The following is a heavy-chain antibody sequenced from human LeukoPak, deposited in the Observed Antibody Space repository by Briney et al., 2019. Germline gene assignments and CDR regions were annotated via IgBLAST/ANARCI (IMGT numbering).Heavy chain of an antibody. D-gene: IGHD3-22*01. J-gene: IGHJ4*02. CDR3: AREGDSSGYRLGYFDY. V-gene: IGHV4-31*03. CDR1: GGSISSGGYY. CDR2: IYYSGST. Sequence: PSETLSLTCTVSGGSISSGGYYWNWIRQHPGKGLEWIGYIYYSGSTYYNPSLKSRVTISVDTSKNQFSLKLSSVTAADTAVYYCAREGDSSGYRLGYFDYWGQGTLVTVSS.